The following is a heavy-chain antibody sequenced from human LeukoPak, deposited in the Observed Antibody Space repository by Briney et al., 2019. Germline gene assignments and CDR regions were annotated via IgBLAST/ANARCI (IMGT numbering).Heavy chain of an antibody. CDR3: TTGTATGTGSGY. J-gene: IGHJ4*02. CDR1: GFTFGDYV. D-gene: IGHD6-13*01. V-gene: IGHV3-49*04. Sequence: GGSLRLSCTASGFTFGDYVMSWVRQAPGKGLEWVGFIRSKPYGGTTEYAASVKGRFIISRDDSKTIAYLQMNSLKSENTAVYYGTTGTATGTGSGYWGQGTLVTVSS. CDR2: IRSKPYGGTT.